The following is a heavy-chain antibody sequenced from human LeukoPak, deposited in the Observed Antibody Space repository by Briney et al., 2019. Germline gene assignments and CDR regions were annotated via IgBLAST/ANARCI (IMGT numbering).Heavy chain of an antibody. CDR1: GGSFSGNY. V-gene: IGHV4-34*01. D-gene: IGHD3-9*01. CDR2: IIHSGRT. J-gene: IGHJ5*02. CDR3: ARGLNYDILTANPFTAWFDP. Sequence: SETLSLTCAVYGGSFSGNYWSWIRQSPGRGLEWIGEIIHSGRTNYNPSLESRVTISVDTSKNQFSLKLSSVTAADTAVYYCARGLNYDILTANPFTAWFDPWGQGTLVTVSS.